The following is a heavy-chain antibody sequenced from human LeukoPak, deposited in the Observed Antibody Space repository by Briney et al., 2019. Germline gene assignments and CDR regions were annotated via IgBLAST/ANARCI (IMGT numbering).Heavy chain of an antibody. Sequence: GGSLRLSCAASGFTFSSYSMNWVRQAPGKGLEWVSSISSSSSYIYYADSVKGRFTISRDNSKNTLYLQMNSLRAEDTAVYYCARGLFANYYDSSGYWDYWGQGTLVTVSS. CDR1: GFTFSSYS. CDR3: ARGLFANYYDSSGYWDY. CDR2: ISSSSSYI. D-gene: IGHD3-22*01. J-gene: IGHJ4*02. V-gene: IGHV3-21*01.